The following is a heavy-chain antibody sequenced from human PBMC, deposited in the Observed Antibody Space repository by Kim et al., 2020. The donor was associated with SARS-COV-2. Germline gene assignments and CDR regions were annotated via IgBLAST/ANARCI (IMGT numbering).Heavy chain of an antibody. J-gene: IGHJ6*02. Sequence: ASVKVSCKASGYTFTSYGISWVRQAPGQGLEWMGWISAYNGNTNYAQKLQGRVTMTTDTSTSTAYMELRSLRSDDTAVYYCARVSYSGYDLVDYYGMDVWGQGTTVTVSS. V-gene: IGHV1-18*04. CDR3: ARVSYSGYDLVDYYGMDV. CDR2: ISAYNGNT. D-gene: IGHD5-12*01. CDR1: GYTFTSYG.